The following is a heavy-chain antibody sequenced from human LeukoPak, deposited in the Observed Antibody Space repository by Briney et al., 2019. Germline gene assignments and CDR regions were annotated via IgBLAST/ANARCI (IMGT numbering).Heavy chain of an antibody. J-gene: IGHJ3*02. CDR3: ARRGSGGRSFDI. Sequence: SETLSLTCAVYGGSFSGYYWSWIRQPPGKGLEWIGYISYSGSTNYNPSLKSRVTISVDTSKNQFSLNLSSVTAADTAVYYCARRGSGGRSFDIWGQGTMVTVSS. CDR2: ISYSGST. D-gene: IGHD2-15*01. V-gene: IGHV4-59*01. CDR1: GGSFSGYY.